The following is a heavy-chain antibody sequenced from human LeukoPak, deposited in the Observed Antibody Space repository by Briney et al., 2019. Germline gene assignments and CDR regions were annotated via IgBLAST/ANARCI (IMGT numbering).Heavy chain of an antibody. Sequence: GGSLRLSCAASGFTFSHYTVNWVRQAPGKGLEWVSSITSSSSYIYYADSVKGRFTISRDNAKNSLYLQMNSLRAEDTAVYYCAKDPVAGPSDAFDIWGQGTMVTVSS. CDR2: ITSSSSYI. CDR1: GFTFSHYT. D-gene: IGHD6-19*01. J-gene: IGHJ3*02. CDR3: AKDPVAGPSDAFDI. V-gene: IGHV3-21*04.